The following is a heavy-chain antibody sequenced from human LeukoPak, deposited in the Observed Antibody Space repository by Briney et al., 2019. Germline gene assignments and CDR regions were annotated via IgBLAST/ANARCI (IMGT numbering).Heavy chain of an antibody. D-gene: IGHD3-10*01. V-gene: IGHV3-7*01. CDR2: INQDGSEK. Sequence: GGSLRLSCAASGFTFSSYWMSWVRQPPGKGLEWVANINQDGSEKYYVDSVKGRFTISRDNAKNALYLQMNSLRAEDTAVYYCARALITMVRGVNWFDPWGQGTLVTVSS. CDR3: ARALITMVRGVNWFDP. J-gene: IGHJ5*02. CDR1: GFTFSSYW.